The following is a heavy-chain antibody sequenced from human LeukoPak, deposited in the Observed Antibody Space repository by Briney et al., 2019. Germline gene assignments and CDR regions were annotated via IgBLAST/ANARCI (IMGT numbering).Heavy chain of an antibody. J-gene: IGHJ5*02. CDR3: ATARGRYYYGSGSLNWFDP. D-gene: IGHD3-10*01. V-gene: IGHV1-24*01. CDR1: GYTLTELS. Sequence: ASVKVSCKVSGYTLTELSTHWVRQAPGKGLEWMGGFDPEDGETIYAQKFQGRVTMTEDTSTDTAHMELSSLRSEDTAVYYCATARGRYYYGSGSLNWFDPWGQGTLVTVSS. CDR2: FDPEDGET.